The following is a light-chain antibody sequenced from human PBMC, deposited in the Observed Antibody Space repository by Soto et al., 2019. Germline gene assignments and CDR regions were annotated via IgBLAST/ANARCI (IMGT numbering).Light chain of an antibody. CDR3: QSYNSAFLT. J-gene: IGKJ4*01. CDR1: QDIANY. Sequence: DFQMTHSPSSLSASVGDRVTITCRASQDIANYLAWYQQKPGKGPKLLIYAASTLPSGVPSRFSGRGSGTDFTLTISSLQPEDVAIYYCQSYNSAFLTFGGGTKVEIK. V-gene: IGKV1-27*01. CDR2: AAS.